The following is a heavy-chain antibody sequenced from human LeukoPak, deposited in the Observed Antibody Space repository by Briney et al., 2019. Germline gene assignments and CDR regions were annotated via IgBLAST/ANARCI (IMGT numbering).Heavy chain of an antibody. CDR2: IYYSGST. Sequence: LRLSCAASGFTFSSYGMHWVRQHPGKGLEWIGYIYYSGSTYYNPSLKSRVTISVDTSKNQFSLKLSSVTAADTAVYYCASSWYTSTAFDYWGQGTLVTVSS. J-gene: IGHJ4*02. CDR1: GFTFSSYG. V-gene: IGHV4-31*02. D-gene: IGHD6-13*01. CDR3: ASSWYTSTAFDY.